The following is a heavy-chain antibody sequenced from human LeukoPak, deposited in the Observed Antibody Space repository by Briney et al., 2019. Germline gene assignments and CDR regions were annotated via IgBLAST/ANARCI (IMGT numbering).Heavy chain of an antibody. J-gene: IGHJ6*02. CDR2: ISGNSGSM. V-gene: IGHV3-9*01. CDR3: AKDAGPYSSSWYASRDSYYYYGMDV. D-gene: IGHD6-13*01. CDR1: GFTFDDYA. Sequence: GRSLRLSCTASGFTFDDYAMHWVRQAPGKGLEWVSGISGNSGSMGYADSVKGRFTISRDNAKNSLYLQMNSLRAEDTALYYCAKDAGPYSSSWYASRDSYYYYGMDVWGQGTTVTVSS.